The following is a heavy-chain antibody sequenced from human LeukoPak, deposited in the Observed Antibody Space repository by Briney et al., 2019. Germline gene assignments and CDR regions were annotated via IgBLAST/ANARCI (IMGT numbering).Heavy chain of an antibody. V-gene: IGHV3-48*02. D-gene: IGHD1-7*01. CDR2: ISSSSAI. CDR3: ARHGARGTTWDY. CDR1: GFTFSGYS. Sequence: PGGSLRLSCAASGFTFSGYSMNWVRQAPGKGLEWVSYISSSSAIYYADSVKGRFTISRDNAKNSLYLQMNSLRDEDTAVYYCARHGARGTTWDYWGQGTLVTVSS. J-gene: IGHJ4*02.